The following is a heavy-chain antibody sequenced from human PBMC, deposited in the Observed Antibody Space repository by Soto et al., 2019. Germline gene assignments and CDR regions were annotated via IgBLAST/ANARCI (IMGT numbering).Heavy chain of an antibody. CDR1: GDSVSNDNYY. CDR2: IYYSGTT. J-gene: IGHJ4*02. CDR3: ARSQRGRTAFTFDY. Sequence: ETLSLTCAVSGDSVSNDNYYWSWIRQPPGKGLEWIGYIYYSGTTNYNSYLKSRLSLSVDMSKNQFSLKLPSVTAADTAVYFCARSQRGRTAFTFDYWGQGALVTVSS. V-gene: IGHV4-61*01. D-gene: IGHD3-16*01.